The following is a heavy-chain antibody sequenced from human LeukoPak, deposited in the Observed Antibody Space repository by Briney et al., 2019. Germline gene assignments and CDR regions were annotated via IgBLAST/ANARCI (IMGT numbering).Heavy chain of an antibody. J-gene: IGHJ4*02. D-gene: IGHD2-2*01. CDR2: ISGSGGST. CDR1: GFTFSSYA. V-gene: IGHV3-23*01. CDR3: AKDLAPGYCSSTSCYEGRAY. Sequence: GGSLRLSCAASGFTFSSYAMSWVRQAPGKGLEWVSAISGSGGSTYYADSVKGRFTISRDNSKNTLYLQMNSLRAEDTAVYYCAKDLAPGYCSSTSCYEGRAYWGQGTLVTVSS.